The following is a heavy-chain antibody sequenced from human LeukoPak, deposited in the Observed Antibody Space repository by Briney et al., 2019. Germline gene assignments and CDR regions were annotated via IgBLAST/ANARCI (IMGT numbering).Heavy chain of an antibody. CDR3: ANPRGYCSSTSCYSP. J-gene: IGHJ5*02. CDR1: GFTFSSYG. Sequence: GGSLRLSCAASGFTFSSYGMHWVRQAPGKGLEWVAFIRYDGNNKYYADSVKGRFTISRDNSKNTLYLQMNSLRAEDTAVYYCANPRGYCSSTSCYSPWGQGTLVTVSS. V-gene: IGHV3-30*02. D-gene: IGHD2-2*02. CDR2: IRYDGNNK.